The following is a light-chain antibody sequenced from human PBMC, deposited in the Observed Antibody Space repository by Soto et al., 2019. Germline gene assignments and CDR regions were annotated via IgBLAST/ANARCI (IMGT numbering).Light chain of an antibody. CDR2: GAY. Sequence: EIVLPQSPGTLSLSPGERATRSCRASQSVSSSYLAWYQQKPGQAPRLLIYGAYSRATGIPDRFSGSGYGTDFALTISRLEPEYFAVYYCQQYGSSPRLTFGGGTKVEIK. J-gene: IGKJ4*01. CDR1: QSVSSSY. CDR3: QQYGSSPRLT. V-gene: IGKV3-20*01.